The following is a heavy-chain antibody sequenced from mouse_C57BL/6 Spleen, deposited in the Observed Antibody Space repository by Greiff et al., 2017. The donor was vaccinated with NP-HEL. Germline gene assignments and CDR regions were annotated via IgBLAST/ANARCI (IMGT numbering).Heavy chain of an antibody. CDR1: GYSFTDYN. V-gene: IGHV1-39*01. CDR3: ARPGYYGSSSAWFAY. Sequence: VQLQQSGPELVKPGASVKISCKASGYSFTDYNMNWVKQSNGKSLEWIGVINPNYGTTSYNQKFKGKATLTGDQSSSTAYMQLNSLASEDSAVYYCARPGYYGSSSAWFAYWGQGTLVTVSA. D-gene: IGHD1-1*01. J-gene: IGHJ3*01. CDR2: INPNYGTT.